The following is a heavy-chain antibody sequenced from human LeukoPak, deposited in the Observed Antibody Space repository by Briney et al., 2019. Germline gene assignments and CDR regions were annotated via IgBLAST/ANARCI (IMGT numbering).Heavy chain of an antibody. CDR2: IDPDGSET. J-gene: IGHJ4*02. CDR3: VRNDEVRTVDY. V-gene: IGHV3-7*01. D-gene: IGHD4/OR15-4a*01. Sequence: PGGSLRLSCAASRFTFSSFWMTWARQVPGKGLEWVASIDPDGSETYYVDSTRGRFTISRDNAKNSLLLQMNSLRADDTAVYYCVRNDEVRTVDYWGQGTLVTVSS. CDR1: RFTFSSFW.